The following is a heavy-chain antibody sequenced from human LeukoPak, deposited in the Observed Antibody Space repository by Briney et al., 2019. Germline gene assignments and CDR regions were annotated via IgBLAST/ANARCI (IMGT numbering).Heavy chain of an antibody. CDR1: GFTFSSYG. Sequence: GGSLRLSCAASGFTFSSYGMSWVRQAPGKGLEWVSAISGSGGSTYYADSVKGRFTISRDSSKNTLYLQMNSLRAEDTAVYYCAKDCVGATPNPYYGMDVWGQGTTVTVSS. CDR2: ISGSGGST. V-gene: IGHV3-23*01. J-gene: IGHJ6*02. D-gene: IGHD1-26*01. CDR3: AKDCVGATPNPYYGMDV.